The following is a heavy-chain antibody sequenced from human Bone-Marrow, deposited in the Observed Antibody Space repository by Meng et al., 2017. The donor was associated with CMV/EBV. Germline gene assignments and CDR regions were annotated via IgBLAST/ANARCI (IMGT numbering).Heavy chain of an antibody. CDR2: IGTSETTK. V-gene: IGHV3-48*04. CDR3: ARRPYYYYGMDV. Sequence: GESLKISCAASGFTFSSYSMNWVRQAPGKGLEWVSLIGTSETTKHYADSVKGRFTVSRDIAKRSLSLHTNSLRAEDTAVYYCARRPYYYYGMDVWGQGTTVTVSS. J-gene: IGHJ6*02. CDR1: GFTFSSYS.